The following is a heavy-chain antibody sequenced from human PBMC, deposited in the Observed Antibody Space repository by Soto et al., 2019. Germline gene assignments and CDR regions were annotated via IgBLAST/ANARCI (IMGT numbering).Heavy chain of an antibody. J-gene: IGHJ3*02. CDR2: IIPIFGTA. D-gene: IGHD5-12*01. Sequence: SVKVSCKASGGTFSSYAISWVRQAPGQGLEWMGGIIPIFGTANYAQKFQGRVTITADESTSTAYMELSSLRSEDTAVYYCASHPRTGYSGYDSFAFAIRGQGTMVTVSS. CDR3: ASHPRTGYSGYDSFAFAI. V-gene: IGHV1-69*13. CDR1: GGTFSSYA.